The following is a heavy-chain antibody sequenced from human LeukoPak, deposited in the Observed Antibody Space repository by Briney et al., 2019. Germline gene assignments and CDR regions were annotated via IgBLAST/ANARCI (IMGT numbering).Heavy chain of an antibody. V-gene: IGHV1-46*01. D-gene: IGHD5-12*01. CDR2: INPSGGST. CDR1: GYTFTSCY. J-gene: IGHJ4*02. CDR3: ARDRLRSYSFDY. Sequence: ASVKVSCKASGYTFTSCYMHWVRQAPGQGLEWMGIINPSGGSTSYAQKFQGRVTMTRDMSTSTVYMELSSLRSEDTAVYYCARDRLRSYSFDYWGQGTLVTVSS.